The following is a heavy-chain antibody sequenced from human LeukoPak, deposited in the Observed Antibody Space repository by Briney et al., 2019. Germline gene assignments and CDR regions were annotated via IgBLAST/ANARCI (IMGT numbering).Heavy chain of an antibody. D-gene: IGHD3-3*01. CDR3: ARGSPRYYDFWSGSQRPILFDY. Sequence: GGSLRLSCAASGFTFSSYGMHWVRQAPGKGLEWVAVISYDGSNKYYADSVKGRFTISRDNSKNTLYLQMNSLRAEDTAVYYCARGSPRYYDFWSGSQRPILFDYWGQGTLVTVSS. V-gene: IGHV3-30*03. J-gene: IGHJ4*02. CDR1: GFTFSSYG. CDR2: ISYDGSNK.